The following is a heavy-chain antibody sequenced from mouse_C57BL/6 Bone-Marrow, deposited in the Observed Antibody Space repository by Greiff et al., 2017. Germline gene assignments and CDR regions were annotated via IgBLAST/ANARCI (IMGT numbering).Heavy chain of an antibody. CDR1: GYTFTGYW. CDR2: ILPGSGST. J-gene: IGHJ2*01. CDR3: AKPLHYYGSSSYYFDY. D-gene: IGHD1-1*01. Sequence: QVQLQQSGAELMKPGASVKLSCKDTGYTFTGYWIEWVKQRPGHGLEWIGEILPGSGSTNYNEKFKGKATFTADTSSNTAYMQLSSLTTEDSAIYYCAKPLHYYGSSSYYFDYWGQGTTLTVSS. V-gene: IGHV1-9*01.